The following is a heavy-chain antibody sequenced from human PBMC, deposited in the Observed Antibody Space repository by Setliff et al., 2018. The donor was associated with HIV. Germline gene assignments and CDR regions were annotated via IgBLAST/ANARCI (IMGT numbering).Heavy chain of an antibody. D-gene: IGHD3-16*02. CDR2: IHYSGGS. CDR3: ARESLNLGELSSNPDASDI. J-gene: IGHJ3*02. CDR1: GDSISNHY. V-gene: IGHV4-59*11. Sequence: SETLSLTCTVSGDSISNHYLNWIRQPPGKGLEWIGNIHYSGGSNYNPSLKSRVTISLDTSKNQFSLNLRSVTAADTAVYYCARESLNLGELSSNPDASDIWGQGTMVTVSS.